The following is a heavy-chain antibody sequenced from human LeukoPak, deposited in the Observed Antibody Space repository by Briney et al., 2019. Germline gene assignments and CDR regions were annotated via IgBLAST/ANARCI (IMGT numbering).Heavy chain of an antibody. V-gene: IGHV3-30*18. J-gene: IGHJ4*02. Sequence: GSLRLSCAASGFTFSSYGMHWVRQAPGKELEWVAVISYDGSNKYYADSVKGRFTISRDNSKNTLYLQMNSLRAEDTAVYYCAKLSITIFGVVSEVPLDYWGQGTLVTVSS. CDR3: AKLSITIFGVVSEVPLDY. CDR2: ISYDGSNK. D-gene: IGHD3-3*01. CDR1: GFTFSSYG.